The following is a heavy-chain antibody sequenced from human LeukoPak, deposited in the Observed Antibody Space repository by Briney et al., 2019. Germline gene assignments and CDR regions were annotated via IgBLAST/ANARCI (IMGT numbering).Heavy chain of an antibody. CDR3: ARGRSPPAAAESLFDP. CDR1: GYTFTNYD. J-gene: IGHJ5*02. V-gene: IGHV1-8*01. Sequence: GASVKVSCKASGYTFTNYDINWVRQATGQGLEWMGWMSPNSGNTVYAQKFQGRVTMTRDTSITTAYMELSSLTSGDTAVYYCARGRSPPAAAESLFDPWGQGTLVTVSS. CDR2: MSPNSGNT. D-gene: IGHD6-13*01.